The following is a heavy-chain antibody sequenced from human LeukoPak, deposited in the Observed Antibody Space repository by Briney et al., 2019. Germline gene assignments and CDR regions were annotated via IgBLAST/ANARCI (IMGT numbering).Heavy chain of an antibody. J-gene: IGHJ4*02. D-gene: IGHD6-13*01. V-gene: IGHV3-9*01. Sequence: QPGGSLRLSCAASGFTFDEYAMHWVRQAPGKGLEWVSGISWNSGSIDYADSVKGRFTISRDNAKNSLYLQMNSLRAEDTAIYYCAKARGAAAANDFDYWGQGTLVTVSS. CDR1: GFTFDEYA. CDR2: ISWNSGSI. CDR3: AKARGAAAANDFDY.